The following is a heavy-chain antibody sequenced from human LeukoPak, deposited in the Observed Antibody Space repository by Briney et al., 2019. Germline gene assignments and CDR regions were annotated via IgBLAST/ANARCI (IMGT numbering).Heavy chain of an antibody. D-gene: IGHD3-10*01. CDR2: INPNYGGT. V-gene: IGHV1-2*02. CDR1: GSTFTRYY. Sequence: VSVKVSFKASGSTFTRYYFHWVRQAPAQGLEWVGWINPNYGGTNNAQKFQGRVTMTRDTSISTAYMELSRLRSDDTAVYYCARDSGERGSGSYLIAYWGQGTLVTVSS. J-gene: IGHJ4*02. CDR3: ARDSGERGSGSYLIAY.